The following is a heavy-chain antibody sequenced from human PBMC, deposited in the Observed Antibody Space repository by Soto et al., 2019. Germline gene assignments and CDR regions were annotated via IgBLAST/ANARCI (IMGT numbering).Heavy chain of an antibody. V-gene: IGHV3-23*01. D-gene: IGHD2-2*01. J-gene: IGHJ4*02. CDR2: ISGSGGGT. CDR3: TIYTRRTDY. Sequence: EVQLLESGGGLVQPGGSLRLSCAASGFTFSNYFMTWVRQAPGKGLEWVSTISGSGGGTYYADSVKGRFTISRDNSKNTLFLQMNSLRAEDTALYYCTIYTRRTDYWGQGTLVTVSS. CDR1: GFTFSNYF.